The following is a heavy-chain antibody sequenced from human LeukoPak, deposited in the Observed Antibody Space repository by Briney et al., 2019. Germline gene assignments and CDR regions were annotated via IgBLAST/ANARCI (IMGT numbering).Heavy chain of an antibody. CDR1: GFTFSSYS. J-gene: IGHJ4*02. D-gene: IGHD6-19*01. CDR3: ARDGPTGYSSGWDFDY. V-gene: IGHV3-21*01. CDR2: ISSSSSYI. Sequence: PGGSLRLSCAASGFTFSSYSMNWVRQAPGKGLEWVSSISSSSSYIYYAVSVKGRFTISRDNAKNSLYLQMNSLRAEDTAVYYCARDGPTGYSSGWDFDYWGQGTLVTVSS.